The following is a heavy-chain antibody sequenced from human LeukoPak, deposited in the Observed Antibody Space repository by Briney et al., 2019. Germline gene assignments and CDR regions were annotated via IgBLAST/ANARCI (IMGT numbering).Heavy chain of an antibody. D-gene: IGHD3-10*01. CDR2: IYYSGST. Sequence: WVRQAPGKGLEWIGSIYYSGSTYYNPSLKSRVTISVDTSKNQFSLKLSSVTAADTAVYYCARLSGSGPISFDYWGQGTLVTVSS. J-gene: IGHJ4*02. V-gene: IGHV4-39*01. CDR3: ARLSGSGPISFDY.